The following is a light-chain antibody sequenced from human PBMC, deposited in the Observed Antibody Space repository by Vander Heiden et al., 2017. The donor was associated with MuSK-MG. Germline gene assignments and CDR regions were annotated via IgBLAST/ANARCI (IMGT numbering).Light chain of an antibody. Sequence: EFVLTHSPGTLSLSPGERATLSCRARQSVSSSYLAWYQQKHGQAPSLLIYGASSRATGIPDRFSGSGSGTDFTLTISRLEPEDFAVYYCQQDGSSPKTFGQGTKVEIK. CDR1: QSVSSSY. J-gene: IGKJ1*01. CDR3: QQDGSSPKT. V-gene: IGKV3-20*01. CDR2: GAS.